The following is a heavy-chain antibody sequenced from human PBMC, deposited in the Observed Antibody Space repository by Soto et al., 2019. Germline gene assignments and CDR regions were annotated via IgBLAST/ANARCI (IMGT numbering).Heavy chain of an antibody. CDR3: ARRFSGTTVTTGIDY. V-gene: IGHV1-46*01. CDR2: INPSGGST. CDR1: GYTFTSYY. J-gene: IGHJ4*02. D-gene: IGHD4-4*01. Sequence: QVQLVQSGAEVKKPGASVKVSCKASGYTFTSYYMHWVRQAPGQGLAWMGIINPSGGSTSYAQKFQGRVTMNRDTSTSTVYMELSSLRSEDTAVYYCARRFSGTTVTTGIDYWGQGTLVTVSS.